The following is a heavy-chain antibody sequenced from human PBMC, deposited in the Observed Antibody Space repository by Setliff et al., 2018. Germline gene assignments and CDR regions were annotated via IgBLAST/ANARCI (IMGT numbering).Heavy chain of an antibody. J-gene: IGHJ4*02. D-gene: IGHD1-26*01. V-gene: IGHV4-34*01. CDR3: ARGPRYSGSYYVPY. CDR2: INHSGSS. CDR1: GGSFSGYY. Sequence: PSETLSLTCAVYGGSFSGYYWTWIRQPPGKGLEWIGEINHSGSSNYNPSLKSRVTISVDTSKNQFSLNLSSVTAADTAVYYCARGPRYSGSYYVPYWGQGTLVTVSS.